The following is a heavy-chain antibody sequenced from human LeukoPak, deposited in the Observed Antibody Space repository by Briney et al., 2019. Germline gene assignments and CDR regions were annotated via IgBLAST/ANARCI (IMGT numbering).Heavy chain of an antibody. CDR1: GYTFTGYY. CDR3: ARGTYSGYDDGYYYYYMDV. D-gene: IGHD5-12*01. Sequence: GASVKVSCKASGYTFTGYYMHWVRQAPGQGHEWMGWINPNSGGTNYAQKFQGRVTMTRDTSISTVYMELSRLRSDDTAVYYCARGTYSGYDDGYYYYYMDVWGKGTTVTVSS. J-gene: IGHJ6*03. V-gene: IGHV1-2*02. CDR2: INPNSGGT.